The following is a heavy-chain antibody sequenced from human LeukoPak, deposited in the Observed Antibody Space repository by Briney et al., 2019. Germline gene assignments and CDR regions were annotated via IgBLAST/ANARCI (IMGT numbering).Heavy chain of an antibody. CDR2: ISYDGSNK. J-gene: IGHJ4*02. V-gene: IGHV3-30*18. D-gene: IGHD3-22*01. Sequence: PGGSLRLSCAAPGFTFSNAWMSWVRQAPGKGLEWVAVISYDGSNKYYADSVKGRFTISRDNSKNTLYLQMNSLRAEDTAVYYCAKVGYYYDSSGYTDYWGQGTLVTVSS. CDR3: AKVGYYYDSSGYTDY. CDR1: GFTFSNAW.